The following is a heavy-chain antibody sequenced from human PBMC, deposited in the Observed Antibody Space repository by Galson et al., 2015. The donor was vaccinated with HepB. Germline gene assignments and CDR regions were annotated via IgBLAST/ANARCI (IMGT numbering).Heavy chain of an antibody. CDR1: GFTFSNSA. CDR2: IYGSGGGT. CDR3: AKGKTLYGDLLDY. V-gene: IGHV3-23*01. Sequence: SLRLSCAASGFTFSNSAMSWVRQAPGKGLEWVPPIYGSGGGTYYTDSVKGRFTISRDNSKSTLYLQMTSLRAEETAVCYCAKGKTLYGDLLDYWGQGALVTVSS. J-gene: IGHJ4*02. D-gene: IGHD3-10*02.